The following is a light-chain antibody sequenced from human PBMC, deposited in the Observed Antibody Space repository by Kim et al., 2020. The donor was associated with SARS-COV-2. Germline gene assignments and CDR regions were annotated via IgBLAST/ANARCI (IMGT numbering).Light chain of an antibody. CDR3: QQYNSYPRLT. CDR2: KAS. J-gene: IGKJ4*01. Sequence: DIQMTQSPSTLSVSVGDRVTITCRASQSISTWLAWYQQKPGKAPKLLIYKASSLDSGVPSRFSGSGSGTEFTLTISSLQPDDFATYYCQQYNSYPRLTFGGGTKVDIK. V-gene: IGKV1-5*03. CDR1: QSISTW.